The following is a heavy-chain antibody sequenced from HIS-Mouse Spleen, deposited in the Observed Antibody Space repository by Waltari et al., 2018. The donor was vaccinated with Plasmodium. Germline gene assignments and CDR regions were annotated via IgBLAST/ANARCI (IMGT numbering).Heavy chain of an antibody. V-gene: IGHV4-34*01. CDR1: GGSFSGYY. CDR2: INHSGST. D-gene: IGHD3-9*01. CDR3: ARAPIRDAFDI. Sequence: QVQLQQWGAGLLKPSETLSLTCAVYGGSFSGYYWSWIRQPPGKGLEWIGEINHSGSTNYNPSLKSQVTISVDTSKNQFSLKLSSVTAADTAVYYCARAPIRDAFDIWGQGTMVTVSS. J-gene: IGHJ3*02.